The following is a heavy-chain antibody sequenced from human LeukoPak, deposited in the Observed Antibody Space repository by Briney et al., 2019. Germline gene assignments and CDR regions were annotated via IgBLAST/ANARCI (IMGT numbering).Heavy chain of an antibody. CDR1: GFTFSSYA. D-gene: IGHD2-2*01. CDR3: AKDLDCSSTSCYPDY. V-gene: IGHV3-23*01. Sequence: GASLRLSCAASGFTFSSYAMSWVRRAPGKGLEWVSAMSGSGGSTYYADSVKGRFTISRDNSKNTLYLQMNSLRAEDTAVYYCAKDLDCSSTSCYPDYWGQGTLVTVSS. J-gene: IGHJ4*02. CDR2: MSGSGGST.